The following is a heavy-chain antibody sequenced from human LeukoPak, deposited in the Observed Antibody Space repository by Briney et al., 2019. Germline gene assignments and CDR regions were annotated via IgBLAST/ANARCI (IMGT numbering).Heavy chain of an antibody. CDR1: GYSISSGYY. V-gene: IGHV4-38-2*02. J-gene: IGHJ4*02. CDR3: TRDSSGYDWFYDY. D-gene: IGHD5-12*01. Sequence: SETLSLTCTVSGYSISSGYYWGWIRQPPGKGLEWIGSLYHSGSTYYNPSLKSRVTISIDTSKNQFSLMLSSVTAADTAVYYCTRDSSGYDWFYDYWGQGTLVTVSS. CDR2: LYHSGST.